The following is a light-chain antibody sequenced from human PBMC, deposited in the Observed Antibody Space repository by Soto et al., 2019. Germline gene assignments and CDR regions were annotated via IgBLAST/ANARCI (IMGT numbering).Light chain of an antibody. CDR1: QNIRSW. Sequence: QMSQSPSTLSASVGDRVTITCRASQNIRSWLAWYQQKPGKAPRLLIYKASSLESGVPSRFSGSGSGTEFTLTISSLQPDDSATYYCQQYDSSSTFGGGTKV. V-gene: IGKV1-5*03. CDR3: QQYDSSST. J-gene: IGKJ4*02. CDR2: KAS.